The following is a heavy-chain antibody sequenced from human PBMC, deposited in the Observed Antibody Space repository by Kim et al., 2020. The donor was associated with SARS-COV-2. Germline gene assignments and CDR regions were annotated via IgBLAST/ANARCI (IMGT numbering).Heavy chain of an antibody. CDR2: ISGDGGST. CDR1: GFTFDDYA. V-gene: IGHV3-43*02. Sequence: GGSLRLSCAASGFTFDDYAMHWVRQAPGKGLEWVSLISGDGGSTYYADSVKGRFTISRDNSKNSLYLQMNSLRTEDTALYYCAKDSHYSSSWYTMAQRRYYYYYYGMDVWGQGTTVTV. D-gene: IGHD6-13*01. J-gene: IGHJ6*02. CDR3: AKDSHYSSSWYTMAQRRYYYYYYGMDV.